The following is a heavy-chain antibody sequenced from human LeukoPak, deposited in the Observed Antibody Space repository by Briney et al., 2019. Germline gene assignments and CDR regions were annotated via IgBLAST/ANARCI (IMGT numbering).Heavy chain of an antibody. D-gene: IGHD2-2*01. J-gene: IGHJ4*02. CDR2: INHSGST. CDR3: AAHIVVVPAAMIY. CDR1: GGSFSGYY. Sequence: SETLSLTCAVYGGSFSGYYWSWIRQPPGKGLEWVGEINHSGSTNYNPSLKSRVTIPVDTYKNQFPLKLSSVTAADTAVYYCAAHIVVVPAAMIYWGQGTLVTVSS. V-gene: IGHV4-34*01.